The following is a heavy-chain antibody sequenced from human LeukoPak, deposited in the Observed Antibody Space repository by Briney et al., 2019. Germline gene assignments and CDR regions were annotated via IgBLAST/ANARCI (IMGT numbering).Heavy chain of an antibody. CDR1: GFTFSSYE. Sequence: GGSLRLSCAASGFTFSSYEMNWVRQAPGKGLEWVSYISSSGSTIYYADSVKGRFTISRDNAKNSLYLQMNSLRAEDTAVYYCAGAPFTSGGVIVMYFDYWGQGTLVTVSS. J-gene: IGHJ4*02. D-gene: IGHD3-16*02. CDR2: ISSSGSTI. V-gene: IGHV3-48*03. CDR3: AGAPFTSGGVIVMYFDY.